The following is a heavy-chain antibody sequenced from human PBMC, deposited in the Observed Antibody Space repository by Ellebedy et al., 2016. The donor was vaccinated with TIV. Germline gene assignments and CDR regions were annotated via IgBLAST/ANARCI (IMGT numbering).Heavy chain of an antibody. D-gene: IGHD3-10*01. Sequence: SVKVSXKASGGTFSSYAISWVRQAPGQGLEWMGGIIPIFGTANYAQKFQGRVTITADKSTSTAYMELRSLRSDDTAVYYCARVSSGYGMDVWGQGTTVTVSS. V-gene: IGHV1-69*06. J-gene: IGHJ6*02. CDR1: GGTFSSYA. CDR2: IIPIFGTA. CDR3: ARVSSGYGMDV.